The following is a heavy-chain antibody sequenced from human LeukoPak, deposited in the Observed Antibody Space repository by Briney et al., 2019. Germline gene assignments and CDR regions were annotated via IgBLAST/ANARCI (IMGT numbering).Heavy chain of an antibody. Sequence: SETLSLTCAVYGGSFSGYYWSWIRQPPGKGLEWIGYIYYSGSTNYNPSLKSRVTISVDTSKNQFSLKLSSVTAADTAVYYCARAEGATPHFDYWGQGTLVTVSS. V-gene: IGHV4-59*01. J-gene: IGHJ4*02. CDR3: ARAEGATPHFDY. D-gene: IGHD1-26*01. CDR1: GGSFSGYY. CDR2: IYYSGST.